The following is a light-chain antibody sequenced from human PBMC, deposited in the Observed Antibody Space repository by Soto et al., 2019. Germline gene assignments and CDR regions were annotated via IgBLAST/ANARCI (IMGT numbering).Light chain of an antibody. CDR3: QQRVGWPLT. J-gene: IGKJ4*01. CDR1: ESVNTY. V-gene: IGKV3-11*01. Sequence: ETVLTQSPATLSLSPGERATLSCRASESVNTYLAWFQQKSGQAPRLLIYDSSNRATGTPYRFSGSGSGTDFTLTISRVQPEDFATYYCQQRVGWPLTFGGGTRVQI. CDR2: DSS.